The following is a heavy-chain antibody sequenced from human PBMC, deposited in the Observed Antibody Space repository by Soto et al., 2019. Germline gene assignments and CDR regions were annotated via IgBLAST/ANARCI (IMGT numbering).Heavy chain of an antibody. Sequence: GGSLRLSCAASGFTFRVYAMSWVRQAPGKGLEWVSTIGSSDIYYADAVKGRFTISRDNSKNTVSLQMSSLRADDTAVYYCAPMDVWGQGTTVTVS. J-gene: IGHJ6*02. CDR3: APMDV. CDR1: GFTFRVYA. CDR2: IGSSDI. V-gene: IGHV3-23*01.